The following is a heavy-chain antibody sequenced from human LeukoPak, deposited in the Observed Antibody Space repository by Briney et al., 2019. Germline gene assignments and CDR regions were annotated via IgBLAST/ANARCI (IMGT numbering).Heavy chain of an antibody. CDR1: GFTFSSYA. V-gene: IGHV3-30-3*01. Sequence: GGSLRLSCAASGFTFSSYAMHWVRQAPGKGLEWVAVISYDGSNKYYADSVKGRFTISRDNSKNTLYLQMNSLRAEDTAVYYCARDLVKQWLVRWDRGSGVDYWGQGTLVTVSS. D-gene: IGHD6-19*01. CDR3: ARDLVKQWLVRWDRGSGVDY. J-gene: IGHJ4*02. CDR2: ISYDGSNK.